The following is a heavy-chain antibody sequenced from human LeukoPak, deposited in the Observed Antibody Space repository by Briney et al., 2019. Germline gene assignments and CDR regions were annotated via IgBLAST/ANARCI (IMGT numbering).Heavy chain of an antibody. Sequence: AGGSLRLSCAASGFTFISYSMNWVRQAPGKGLEWVSSISSSSSYIYYADSVKGRFTISRDNAKKSLYLQMNSLRAEDTAVYYCARDRPLHYFDYWGQGTLVTVSS. CDR3: ARDRPLHYFDY. CDR2: ISSSSSYI. V-gene: IGHV3-21*01. J-gene: IGHJ4*02. CDR1: GFTFISYS.